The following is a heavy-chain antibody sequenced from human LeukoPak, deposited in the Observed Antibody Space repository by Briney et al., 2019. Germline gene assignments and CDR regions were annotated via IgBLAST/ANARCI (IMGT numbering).Heavy chain of an antibody. Sequence: NTSETLSLTCTVSGGSISSYYWSWIRQPPGKGLEWIGYIYYSGSTNYNPSLKSRVTLSVDTSKNQFSLKLSSVTAADTAVYYCARLSEGYFDWLFDYWGQGTLVTVSS. V-gene: IGHV4-59*08. D-gene: IGHD3-9*01. J-gene: IGHJ4*02. CDR3: ARLSEGYFDWLFDY. CDR2: IYYSGST. CDR1: GGSISSYY.